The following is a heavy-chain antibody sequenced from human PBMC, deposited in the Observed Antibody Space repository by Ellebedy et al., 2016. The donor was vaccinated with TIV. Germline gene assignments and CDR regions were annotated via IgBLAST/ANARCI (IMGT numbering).Heavy chain of an antibody. CDR1: GASVTSGFNY. J-gene: IGHJ4*02. V-gene: IGHV4-61*01. CDR3: ARGRPTASREYDY. Sequence: SETLSLTXTVSGASVTSGFNYWSWVRQPPGGGLEWIGYIYSSGSTKYNPSLTSRVTISVDTSQNQFSLNLQLVTTADTAVYYCARGRPTASREYDYWGQGTLVTVSS. D-gene: IGHD3-10*01. CDR2: IYSSGST.